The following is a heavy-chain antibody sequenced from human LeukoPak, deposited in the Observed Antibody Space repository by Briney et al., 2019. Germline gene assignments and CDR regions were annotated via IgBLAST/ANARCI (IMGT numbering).Heavy chain of an antibody. CDR2: ISAYNGNT. J-gene: IGHJ4*02. D-gene: IGHD3-9*01. CDR1: GSTFTSYG. CDR3: ARDDILTGYSPFDY. V-gene: IGHV1-18*04. Sequence: ASVKVSCKASGSTFTSYGISRVRQAPGQGLEWMGWISAYNGNTNYAQKLQGRVTVTTDTSTSTAYMELRSLRSDDTAVYYCARDDILTGYSPFDYWGQGTLVTVSS.